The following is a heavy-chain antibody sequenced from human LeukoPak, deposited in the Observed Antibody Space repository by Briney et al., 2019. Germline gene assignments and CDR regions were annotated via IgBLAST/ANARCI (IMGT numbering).Heavy chain of an antibody. Sequence: GGSLRLSCAASGFTFRNYWMTWVRQAPGKGLEWVAHIKQDGSEKFYVDSVKGRFTISRDNSKNTLYLQMNSLRAEDTAVYYCAKPPGSSSVDAFDIWGQGTMVTVSS. CDR2: IKQDGSEK. J-gene: IGHJ3*02. CDR3: AKPPGSSSVDAFDI. CDR1: GFTFRNYW. D-gene: IGHD6-6*01. V-gene: IGHV3-7*01.